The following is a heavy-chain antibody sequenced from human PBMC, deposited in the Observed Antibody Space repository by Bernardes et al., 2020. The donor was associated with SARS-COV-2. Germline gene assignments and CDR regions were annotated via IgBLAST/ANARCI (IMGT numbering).Heavy chain of an antibody. V-gene: IGHV1-24*01. CDR1: GYTLTELS. D-gene: IGHD2-2*01. Sequence: SVKVSCKVSGYTLTELSMHWVRQAPGKGLEWMGGFDPDVGETIYAQKFEGRVTMTEDTSTDTAYMGLSSLRSEDTAVYYCATAPAVVVPAEAPIYYYGMDVWGQGTTVTVSS. CDR3: ATAPAVVVPAEAPIYYYGMDV. J-gene: IGHJ6*02. CDR2: FDPDVGET.